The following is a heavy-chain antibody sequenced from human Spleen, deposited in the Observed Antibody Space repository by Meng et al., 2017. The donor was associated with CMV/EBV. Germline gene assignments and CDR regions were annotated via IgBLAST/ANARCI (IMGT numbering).Heavy chain of an antibody. CDR3: ARDRVYSALGGVIVNTDYYYYYGMDV. J-gene: IGHJ6*02. CDR1: GGTFSSYA. V-gene: IGHV1-69*05. D-gene: IGHD3-16*02. Sequence: SVKVSCKASGGTFSSYAISWVRQAPGQGLEWMGGIIPIFGTANYAQKFQGRVTITTDESTSTAYMELSSLRSEDTVVYYCARDRVYSALGGVIVNTDYYYYYGMDVWGQGTTVTVSS. CDR2: IIPIFGTA.